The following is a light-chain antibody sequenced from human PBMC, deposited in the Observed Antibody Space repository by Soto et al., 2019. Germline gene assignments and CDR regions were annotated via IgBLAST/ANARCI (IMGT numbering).Light chain of an antibody. J-gene: IGKJ2*01. CDR2: KAS. CDR1: QSISSW. V-gene: IGKV1-5*03. CDR3: QEYKSYST. Sequence: DIQMTQSPSTLSASVGDRVTITCRASQSISSWLAWYQQKPGKAPKLLIYKASSLESGVPSRFSGSGSGTEFTITIRSLQPDDFATYYCQEYKSYSTFGQGTKLEIK.